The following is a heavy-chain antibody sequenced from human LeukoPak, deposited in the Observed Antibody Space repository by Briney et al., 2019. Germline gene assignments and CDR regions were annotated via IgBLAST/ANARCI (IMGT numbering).Heavy chain of an antibody. CDR2: ISSSSSYI. CDR1: GFTFSSYS. D-gene: IGHD5-12*01. V-gene: IGHV3-21*01. CDR3: ARDRPYSGYGSY. Sequence: GGSLRLSCAASGFTFSSYSMNWVRQAPGKGLEWVSSISSSSSYIYCADSVKGRFTISRDNAKNSLYLQMNSLRAEDTAVYYCARDRPYSGYGSYWGQGTLVTVSS. J-gene: IGHJ4*02.